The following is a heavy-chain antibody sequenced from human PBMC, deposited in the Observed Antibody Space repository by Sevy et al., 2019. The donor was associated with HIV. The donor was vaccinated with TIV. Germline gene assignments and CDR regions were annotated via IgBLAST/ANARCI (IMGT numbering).Heavy chain of an antibody. J-gene: IGHJ6*02. CDR3: AKVLHIVVVPAAIDYYYGMDV. CDR1: GFTLSTYG. V-gene: IGHV3-30*02. Sequence: GGSLRLSCAASGFTLSTYGMYWVRQAPGKGLEWVAFIRFDGSVKYYTDSVKGRLTISRDNSKNTLYLQMNSLRAEDTAVYFCAKVLHIVVVPAAIDYYYGMDVWGQGTTVTVSS. CDR2: IRFDGSVK. D-gene: IGHD2-2*01.